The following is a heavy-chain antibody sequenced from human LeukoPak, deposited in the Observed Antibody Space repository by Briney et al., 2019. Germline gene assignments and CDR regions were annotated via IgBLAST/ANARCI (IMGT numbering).Heavy chain of an antibody. CDR3: ARDHDSSGYSSYNWFDP. CDR1: GYTFTSYG. CDR2: ISAYNGNT. Sequence: ASVKVSCKASGYTFTSYGISWVRQAPGQGLEWMGWISAYNGNTNYAQKFQGRVTMTTGTSTSTAYMELRSLRSDDTAVYYCARDHDSSGYSSYNWFDPWGQGTLVTVSS. J-gene: IGHJ5*02. V-gene: IGHV1-18*01. D-gene: IGHD3-22*01.